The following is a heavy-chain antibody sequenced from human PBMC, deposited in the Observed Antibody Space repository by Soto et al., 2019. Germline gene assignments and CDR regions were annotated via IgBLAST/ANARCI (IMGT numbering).Heavy chain of an antibody. CDR3: SRESHDILTGPPWVWYLDL. CDR2: INDRGSI. J-gene: IGHJ2*01. D-gene: IGHD3-9*01. V-gene: IGHV4-34*01. Sequence: QVQLQQWGAGPLRPLETLSLTCGVSGGSFSGYYWAWIRQSPGKGLEWIGEINDRGSINYNPSLKSRVSISVDTSKNHYSLNLRSVTAAYTAVYYCSRESHDILTGPPWVWYLDLWGRCTLVTVSS. CDR1: GGSFSGYY.